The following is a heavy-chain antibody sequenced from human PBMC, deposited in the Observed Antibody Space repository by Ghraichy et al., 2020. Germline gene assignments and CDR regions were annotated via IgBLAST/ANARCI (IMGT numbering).Heavy chain of an antibody. CDR2: FYYSGNT. Sequence: SETLSLTCAVSGVSISSGGYSWSWVRQAPGKGLEWLGYFYYSGNTYYNPSLRSRVSMSVDTSTNRFSLKLTSVTAADSALYYCTRVISSSSDFEDWGQGILVTVSS. J-gene: IGHJ4*02. CDR3: TRVISSSSDFED. D-gene: IGHD6-6*01. V-gene: IGHV4-30-4*07. CDR1: GVSISSGGYS.